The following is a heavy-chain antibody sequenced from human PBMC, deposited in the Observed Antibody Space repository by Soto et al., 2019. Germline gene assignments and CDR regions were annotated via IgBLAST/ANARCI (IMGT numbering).Heavy chain of an antibody. CDR3: ARVGDCSGGSCHIQRDFGVFDI. CDR1: GGTFSSYA. D-gene: IGHD2-15*01. V-gene: IGHV1-69*13. CDR2: IIPIFGTA. J-gene: IGHJ3*02. Sequence: GASVKVSCKASGGTFSSYAISWVRQAPGQGLEWMGGIIPIFGTANYAQKFQGRVTITADESTSTAYMELSSLRSEDTAVYYCARVGDCSGGSCHIQRDFGVFDIWGQGTMVTVSS.